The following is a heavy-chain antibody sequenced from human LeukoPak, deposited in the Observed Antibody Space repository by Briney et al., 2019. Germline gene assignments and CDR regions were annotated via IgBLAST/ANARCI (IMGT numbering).Heavy chain of an antibody. J-gene: IGHJ4*02. CDR3: ARLRGNTMVEY. D-gene: IGHD3-10*01. CDR1: GFTFSSYG. CDR2: ISGSGVTT. Sequence: GGSLRLSCAASGFTFSSYGMSWVRQAPGKGLEWVSAISGSGVTTYYADSVKGRFTISRDDSKNTLNLQMNSLRADDTAVYYCARLRGNTMVEYWGQGTLVTVSS. V-gene: IGHV3-23*01.